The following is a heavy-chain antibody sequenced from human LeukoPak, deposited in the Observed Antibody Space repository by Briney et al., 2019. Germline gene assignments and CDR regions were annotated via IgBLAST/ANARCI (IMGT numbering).Heavy chain of an antibody. V-gene: IGHV4-59*01. D-gene: IGHD1-26*01. CDR3: ARGHGGSYYVFDF. Sequence: SETLSLTCTVFGGSISSYYWIWIRQPPGKGLEWIGYIYYSGSTNYNPSLKSRVTISVDTSKNQFSLKLSSVTAADTAVYYCARGHGGSYYVFDFWGQGTLVTVSS. J-gene: IGHJ4*02. CDR1: GGSISSYY. CDR2: IYYSGST.